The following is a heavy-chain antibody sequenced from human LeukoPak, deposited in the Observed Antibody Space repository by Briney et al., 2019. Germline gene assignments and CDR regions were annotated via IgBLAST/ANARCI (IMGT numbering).Heavy chain of an antibody. J-gene: IGHJ3*02. Sequence: ASVKVSCEASGYTFTSYGISWVRQAPGQGLEWMGWISAYNGNTNYAQKLQGRVTMTTDTSTSTAYMELSSLGSEDTAVYYCARRYYYGSGSSAAFDIWGQGTMVTVSS. CDR2: ISAYNGNT. CDR3: ARRYYYGSGSSAAFDI. CDR1: GYTFTSYG. D-gene: IGHD3-10*01. V-gene: IGHV1-18*01.